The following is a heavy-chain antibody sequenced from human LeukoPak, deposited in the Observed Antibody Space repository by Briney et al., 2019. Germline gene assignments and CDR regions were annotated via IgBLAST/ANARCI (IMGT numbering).Heavy chain of an antibody. Sequence: GGSLILSCAASGFTSSSYGMSWVRQAPGKGLEWVSAISGSGGSTYYADSVKGRFTISRDNSKNTLYLQMNSLRAEDTAVYYCASLAGITIGFIWGQGTMVTVSS. D-gene: IGHD3-10*01. CDR3: ASLAGITIGFI. CDR1: GFTSSSYG. V-gene: IGHV3-23*01. CDR2: ISGSGGST. J-gene: IGHJ3*02.